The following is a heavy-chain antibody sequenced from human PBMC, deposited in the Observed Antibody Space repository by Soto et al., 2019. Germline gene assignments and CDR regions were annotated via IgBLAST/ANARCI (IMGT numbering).Heavy chain of an antibody. D-gene: IGHD6-13*01. J-gene: IGHJ3*02. CDR1: GLTFSKAW. CDR3: TTEINVEAASVKNAFDI. Sequence: GGSLRLSCAASGLTFSKAWMTWVRQAPGKGLEWVGRIKTKTDGGATDYAAPVKGRFTLSRDDSKNTLYLQMNSLKTEDTAVYYCTTEINVEAASVKNAFDIWGQGTMVTVSS. CDR2: IKTKTDGGAT. V-gene: IGHV3-15*01.